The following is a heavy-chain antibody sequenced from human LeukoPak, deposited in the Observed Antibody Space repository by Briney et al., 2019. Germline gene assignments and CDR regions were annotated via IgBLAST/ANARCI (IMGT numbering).Heavy chain of an antibody. CDR1: GGSFTTYY. CDR2: INHNEFT. Sequence: SETLSLTCAVYGGSFTTYYWSWIRQPPGKGLEWIGEINHNEFTNYNPSLKSRVTISGDTSKNQFSLKLRSVTAADTAVYYCARDRVGQQLVGRKNNYYYMDVWGKGTTVTISS. J-gene: IGHJ6*03. V-gene: IGHV4-34*01. CDR3: ARDRVGQQLVGRKNNYYYMDV. D-gene: IGHD6-13*01.